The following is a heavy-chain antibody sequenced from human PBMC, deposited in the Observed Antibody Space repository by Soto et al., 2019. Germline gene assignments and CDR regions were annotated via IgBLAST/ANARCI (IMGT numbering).Heavy chain of an antibody. J-gene: IGHJ6*02. CDR2: ISYDGSNK. Sequence: PGGSLRLSCAASGFTFISYGMHWVRQAPGKGLEWVAVISYDGSNKYYADSMKGRFTISRDNSKNTLYLQMNSLRAEDTAVYYCAKDESGWPAYYYGMDVWGQGTTVTVSS. V-gene: IGHV3-30*18. CDR1: GFTFISYG. D-gene: IGHD6-19*01. CDR3: AKDESGWPAYYYGMDV.